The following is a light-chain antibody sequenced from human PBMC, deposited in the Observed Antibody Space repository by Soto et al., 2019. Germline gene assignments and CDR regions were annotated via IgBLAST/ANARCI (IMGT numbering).Light chain of an antibody. CDR2: TAS. V-gene: IGKV1-39*01. Sequence: DIPMTQSPSSLSASVGDRVTITCRASQSISRRLNWYQQKPGKAPNLLIYTASSLQSGVPSRFSGSGSGTDFTLAISSLQPEDFATYYCQQSYSTPLTFGGGTKVEIK. J-gene: IGKJ4*01. CDR3: QQSYSTPLT. CDR1: QSISRR.